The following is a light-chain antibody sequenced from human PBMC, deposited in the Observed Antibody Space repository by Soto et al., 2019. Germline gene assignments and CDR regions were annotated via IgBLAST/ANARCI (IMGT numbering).Light chain of an antibody. CDR1: QNVGRNY. CDR3: QQYAYSPHT. J-gene: IGKJ4*01. Sequence: EIVLTQSPGTLSLSPGERATISCRASQNVGRNYLAWFQQTPGQAPRLLIFDASSRATGIPDRISGSGSGTDFTLTINRLEPDDFAVYYCQQYAYSPHTFGGGTKVEFK. CDR2: DAS. V-gene: IGKV3-20*01.